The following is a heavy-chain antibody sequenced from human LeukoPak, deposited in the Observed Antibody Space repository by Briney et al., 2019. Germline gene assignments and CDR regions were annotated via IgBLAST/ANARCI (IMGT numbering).Heavy chain of an antibody. J-gene: IGHJ6*03. D-gene: IGHD6-6*01. CDR2: IYYSGST. V-gene: IGHV4-59*01. CDR3: ARDFWSYSSSTGYHYYYMDV. Sequence: SETLSLTCTVSGGSISSYYWSWIRQPPGKGLEWIGYIYYSGSTNYNPSLKSRVTISVDTSKNQFSLKLSSVTAADTAVYYCARDFWSYSSSTGYHYYYMDVWGKGTTVTVSS. CDR1: GGSISSYY.